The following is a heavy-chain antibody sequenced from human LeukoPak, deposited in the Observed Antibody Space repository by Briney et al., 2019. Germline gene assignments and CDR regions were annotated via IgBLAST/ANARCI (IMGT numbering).Heavy chain of an antibody. CDR3: VRDRGYCSGGTCYALWDY. D-gene: IGHD2-15*01. CDR1: GFTFSNYW. J-gene: IGHJ4*02. CDR2: IKEDGGEK. Sequence: GGSLRLSCAASGFTFSNYWMTWVRQAPGKGLEWVAHIKEDGGEKHYVDPVKGRFTISRDNAKNPLYLQMNSLRAEDTAMYYCVRDRGYCSGGTCYALWDYWGQGTLVTVSS. V-gene: IGHV3-7*01.